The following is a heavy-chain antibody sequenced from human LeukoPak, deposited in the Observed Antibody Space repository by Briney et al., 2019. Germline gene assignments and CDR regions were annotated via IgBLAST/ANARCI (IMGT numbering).Heavy chain of an antibody. CDR2: INPSAGST. D-gene: IGHD6-6*01. J-gene: IGHJ6*03. V-gene: IGHV1-46*01. CDR1: GYTFTSHY. Sequence: GASVTVSCTASGYTFTSHYMHWVRQAPGQGLEWMGIINPSAGSTNYAQRFQGRVTMTRDMSTSTVYMELSGLRSEDTAVYYCARDRWGSSESFYYYYYMDVWGKGTTVTVSS. CDR3: ARDRWGSSESFYYYYYMDV.